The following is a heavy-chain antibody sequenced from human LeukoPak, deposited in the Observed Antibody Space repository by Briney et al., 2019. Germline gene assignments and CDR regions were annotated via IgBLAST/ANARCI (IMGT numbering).Heavy chain of an antibody. D-gene: IGHD1-26*01. Sequence: SETLSLTCTVFGDSATGYYLNWVRQPPGKGLERIGYIYTSGSTNYNPSLKSLVNISVDTSKHHFSLKLSSVTAADTAVYYCARLATSIEGRYFDYWGQGTLVTVSS. CDR3: ARLATSIEGRYFDY. V-gene: IGHV4-4*09. CDR1: GDSATGYY. J-gene: IGHJ4*02. CDR2: IYTSGST.